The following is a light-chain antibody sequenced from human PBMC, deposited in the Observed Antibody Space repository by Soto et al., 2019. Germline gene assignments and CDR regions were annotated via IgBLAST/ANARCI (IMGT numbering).Light chain of an antibody. CDR2: DVS. Sequence: QSALTQPASVSGSPGQSITISCTGTSSDVGGYDHVSWYQQHPGKAPKLMIYDVSNLPSGVSNRFSCSKSGNTASLAVSGLQAEDEADYYCSSYTSRDTLVFGGGTKVTVL. J-gene: IGLJ3*02. CDR1: SSDVGGYDH. CDR3: SSYTSRDTLV. V-gene: IGLV2-14*03.